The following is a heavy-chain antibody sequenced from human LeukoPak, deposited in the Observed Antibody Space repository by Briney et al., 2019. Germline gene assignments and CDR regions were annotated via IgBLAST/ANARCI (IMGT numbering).Heavy chain of an antibody. V-gene: IGHV1-24*01. Sequence: ASVKVSCKVSGYSLSELSTHWVRQAPGQGLEWMGGFDSGDDETIYAQRFQGRVTMTEDTSTDTAYLELSSLRSEDTAVYYCARVWTRGGYFDYWGQGTLVTVSS. CDR3: ARVWTRGGYFDY. D-gene: IGHD3/OR15-3a*01. J-gene: IGHJ4*02. CDR1: GYSLSELS. CDR2: FDSGDDET.